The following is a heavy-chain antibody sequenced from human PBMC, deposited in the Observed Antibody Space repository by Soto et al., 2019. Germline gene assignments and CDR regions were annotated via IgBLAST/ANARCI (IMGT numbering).Heavy chain of an antibody. J-gene: IGHJ5*02. CDR2: IFYSGST. CDR1: GGSISNYY. V-gene: IGHV4-59*01. CDR3: AKDSGYNYGYFRWFDP. Sequence: SETLSLTCTVFGGSISNYYWSWIRQPPGRGLEWIGHIFYSGSTNYNPALKSRVTISVDTSKSQFSLKLSSVTAADTAVYYCAKDSGYNYGYFRWFDPWGQGTLVTVSS. D-gene: IGHD5-18*01.